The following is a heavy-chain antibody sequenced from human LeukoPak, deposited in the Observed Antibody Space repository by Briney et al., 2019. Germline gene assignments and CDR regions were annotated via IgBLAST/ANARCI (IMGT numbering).Heavy chain of an antibody. V-gene: IGHV3-48*01. CDR2: ISSSSSTI. D-gene: IGHD1-26*01. J-gene: IGHJ5*02. CDR1: GFTFSSYS. Sequence: GGSLRLSCAASGFTFSSYSMNWVRQAPGKGLEWVSYISSSSSTIYYADSVKGRFTISRDNAKNSLYLQMNSLRAEDTAVYYCAREGPSGSYDTWGQGTLVTVSS. CDR3: AREGPSGSYDT.